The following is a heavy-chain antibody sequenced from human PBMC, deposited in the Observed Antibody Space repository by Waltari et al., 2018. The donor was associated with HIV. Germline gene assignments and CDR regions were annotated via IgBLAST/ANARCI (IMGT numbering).Heavy chain of an antibody. Sequence: QVHLVQSGAELKKPGASVKVSCKASGYMFTHYAISWVRQAPGQGLEWMGWISPNNGNTNNAQKFQDRVTMTTDSSTSTAYIELRSLRSDDTAVYYCARVLIPTYHVDATGRWFDPWGQGTLVTVSS. J-gene: IGHJ5*02. CDR3: ARVLIPTYHVDATGRWFDP. CDR2: ISPNNGNT. CDR1: GYMFTHYA. D-gene: IGHD2-15*01. V-gene: IGHV1-18*01.